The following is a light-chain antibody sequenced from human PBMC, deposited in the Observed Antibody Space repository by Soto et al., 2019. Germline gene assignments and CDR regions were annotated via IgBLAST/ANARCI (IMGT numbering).Light chain of an antibody. J-gene: IGKJ1*01. Sequence: EIVLTQSPVTLSLSPGEGATLSCKASQSISIDLAWYQQKPGQVPRLLIYDASSRATGIPGRFTGSGSGTEFTLTISSLQSEDFAVYYCQQYNNWPPWTFGQGTKVEIK. CDR3: QQYNNWPPWT. V-gene: IGKV3D-15*01. CDR2: DAS. CDR1: QSISID.